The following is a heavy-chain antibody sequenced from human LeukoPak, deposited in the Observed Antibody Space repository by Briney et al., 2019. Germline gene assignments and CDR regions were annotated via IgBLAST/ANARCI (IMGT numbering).Heavy chain of an antibody. J-gene: IGHJ5*02. CDR3: ARDGWFGDYNWFDP. CDR1: GFTFSSYS. CDR2: ISSNSSYI. Sequence: GGSLRLSCAASGFTFSSYSMNWVRQAPGKGLEWVSSISSNSSYIYYADSVKGRFTISRDNAKNSLYLQMNSLRAEDTAMYYCARDGWFGDYNWFDPGGQGTLVTVSS. D-gene: IGHD3-10*01. V-gene: IGHV3-21*01.